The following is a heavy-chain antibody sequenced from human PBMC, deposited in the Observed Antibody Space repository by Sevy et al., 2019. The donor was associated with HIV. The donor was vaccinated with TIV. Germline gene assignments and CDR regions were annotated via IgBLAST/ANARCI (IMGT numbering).Heavy chain of an antibody. CDR1: GYTFTNYD. D-gene: IGHD1-26*01. J-gene: IGHJ4*02. Sequence: ASVKVSCKASGYTFTNYDINWVRQATGHGLEWMGRMNPESGDTGYAQKFQGRVTMTRDTYISTAYMELNSLRSEDSAVYYCTRRRPLLYMRSSRPFDYWGQGTLVTVSS. CDR3: TRRRPLLYMRSSRPFDY. CDR2: MNPESGDT. V-gene: IGHV1-8*02.